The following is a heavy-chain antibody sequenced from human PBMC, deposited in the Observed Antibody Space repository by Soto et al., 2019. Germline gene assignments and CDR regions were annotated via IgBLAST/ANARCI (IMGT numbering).Heavy chain of an antibody. CDR1: GFAFSSYA. Sequence: GGSLRLSCAASGFAFSSYAMSWVRQAPGKGLEWVSAISGSGGSTYYADSVKGRFTISRDNSKNTLYLQMNSLRAEDTAVYYCAKVSGVDQGLPISWYCERWGRGTLAT. V-gene: IGHV3-23*01. D-gene: IGHD3-10*01. CDR2: ISGSGGST. CDR3: AKVSGVDQGLPISWYCER. J-gene: IGHJ2*01.